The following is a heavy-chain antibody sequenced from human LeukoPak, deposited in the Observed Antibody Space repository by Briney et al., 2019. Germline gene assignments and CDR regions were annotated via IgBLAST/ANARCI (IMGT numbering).Heavy chain of an antibody. CDR1: VYTFTGYY. CDR3: ARVRGYDYVWGSCPY. V-gene: IGHV1-2*02. D-gene: IGHD3-16*01. CDR2: IHPSSGDI. J-gene: IGHJ4*02. Sequence: ASVKVSCKASVYTFTGYYMQWVRQAPGQGLEWMGWIHPSSGDINYSQKFQGRVTMTRETSISTAYMELSRLTSDDTAVYYCARVRGYDYVWGSCPYWGQGTLVTVSS.